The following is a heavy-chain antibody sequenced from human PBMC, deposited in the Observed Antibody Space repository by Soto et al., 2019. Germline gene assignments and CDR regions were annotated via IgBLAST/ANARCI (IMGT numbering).Heavy chain of an antibody. CDR3: ARDKGYNWNDLAY. CDR1: GYTFYSHS. CDR2: ISADDSNT. Sequence: ASVKVSCKASGYTFYSHSISWVRQAPGQGLEWMGRISADDSNTKYAQKFRGRVTMTTDTSTSTAYMELRSLRSDDTAVYYCARDKGYNWNDLAYWGQGTPVTVSS. J-gene: IGHJ4*02. D-gene: IGHD1-20*01. V-gene: IGHV1-18*01.